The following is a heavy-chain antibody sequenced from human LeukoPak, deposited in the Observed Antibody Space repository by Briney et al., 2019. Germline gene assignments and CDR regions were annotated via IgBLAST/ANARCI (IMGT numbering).Heavy chain of an antibody. CDR2: INAGNGNT. Sequence: ASVKVSCKASGYTFTSYAMHWVRQAPGQRLEWMGWINAGNGNTKYSQKFQGRVTITRDTSASTAYMELSSLRSEDTAVYYCARDDQDFLRYLEETRFVFDIWGKGKMVTVSS. CDR1: GYTFTSYA. V-gene: IGHV1-3*01. CDR3: ARDDQDFLRYLEETRFVFDI. J-gene: IGHJ3*02. D-gene: IGHD3-3*01.